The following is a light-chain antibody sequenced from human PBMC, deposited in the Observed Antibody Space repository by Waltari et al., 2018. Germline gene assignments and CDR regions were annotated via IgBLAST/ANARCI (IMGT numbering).Light chain of an antibody. Sequence: DIVLTQSPGTLSLAPWERATLSCRASQSVSSSYLAWYQQKPGQAPRLLIYGASSRATGIPDRFSGSGSGTDFTLTISRLEPEDFAVYYCQQYGSWWYTFGQGTKLEIK. CDR2: GAS. CDR1: QSVSSSY. J-gene: IGKJ2*01. V-gene: IGKV3-20*01. CDR3: QQYGSWWYT.